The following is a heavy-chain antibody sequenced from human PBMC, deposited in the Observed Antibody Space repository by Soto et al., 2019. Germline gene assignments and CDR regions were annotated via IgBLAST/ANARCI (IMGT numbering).Heavy chain of an antibody. J-gene: IGHJ4*02. CDR1: GGTLNNYA. V-gene: IGHV1-69*01. D-gene: IGHD3-3*02. Sequence: QVQLVQSGAEVKKPGSSVRVSCKASGGTLNNYAINWVRQAPGQGLEWMGGILPVSAPPDYAQKFQGRVSITADHSTSTVYMELSRLKSDDTAIYYCARRHVSSIHFLRFDDWGQGTLVTVSS. CDR2: ILPVSAPP. CDR3: ARRHVSSIHFLRFDD.